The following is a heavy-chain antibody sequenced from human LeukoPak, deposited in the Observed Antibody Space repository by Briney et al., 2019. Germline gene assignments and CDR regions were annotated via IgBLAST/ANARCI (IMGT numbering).Heavy chain of an antibody. CDR3: ARLRYDSSGYDY. V-gene: IGHV5-10-1*01. CDR1: GYSFTAYW. Sequence: GESLKISCKGSGYSFTAYWIGWVRQMPGKGLEWMGRIDPSDSYTKYSPSFQGHVTISVDKSISTAYLQWSSLKASDSAMYYCARLRYDSSGYDYWGQGTLVTVSS. J-gene: IGHJ4*02. CDR2: IDPSDSYT. D-gene: IGHD3-22*01.